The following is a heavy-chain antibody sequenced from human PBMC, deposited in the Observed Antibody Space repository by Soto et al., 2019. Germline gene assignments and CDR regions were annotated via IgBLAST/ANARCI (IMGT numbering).Heavy chain of an antibody. CDR2: INHSGST. CDR1: GGSFSPNY. D-gene: IGHD2-8*02. V-gene: IGHV4-34*01. Sequence: SETLSLTCAVSGGSFSPNYGAWIRQPPGTGLEWIGEINHSGSTNYNPSLKSRVTISVDTSKNQFSLKLTSVTAADTAVYYCARDKITGLFDYWGQGTLVTVSS. CDR3: ARDKITGLFDY. J-gene: IGHJ4*02.